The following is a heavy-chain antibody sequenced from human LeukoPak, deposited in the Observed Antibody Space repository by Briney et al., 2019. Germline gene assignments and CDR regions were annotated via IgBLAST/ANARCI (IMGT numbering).Heavy chain of an antibody. CDR2: ISSSSYI. J-gene: IGHJ6*02. CDR3: ARGSFGYESSGYYLYYYYYYGMDV. CDR1: GFTFSSYS. Sequence: PGGSLRLSCAASGFTFSSYSMNWVRQAPGKGLEWVSSISSSSYIYYADSVKGRFTISRDNAKNSLYLQMHSLRAEDTAVYYCARGSFGYESSGYYLYYYYYYGMDVWGQGTTVTVSS. D-gene: IGHD3-22*01. V-gene: IGHV3-21*01.